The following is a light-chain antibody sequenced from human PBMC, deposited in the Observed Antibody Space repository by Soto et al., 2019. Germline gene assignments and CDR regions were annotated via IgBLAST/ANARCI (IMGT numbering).Light chain of an antibody. CDR1: SNDIGTYRY. CDR3: TSYTTSSTLV. V-gene: IGLV2-14*01. Sequence: QSALTQPASVSGSPGQSITISCTGTSNDIGTYRYVSWYQQHPGKVPKLIIFEVSDRPSGVSHRFSGSKSGNTASLTISGIQADDEADYYCTSYTTSSTLVFGGGTKLTVL. J-gene: IGLJ3*02. CDR2: EVS.